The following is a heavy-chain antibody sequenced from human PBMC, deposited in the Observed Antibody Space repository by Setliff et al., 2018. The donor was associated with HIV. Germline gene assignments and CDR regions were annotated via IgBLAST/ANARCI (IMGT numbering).Heavy chain of an antibody. CDR1: GFTFSRYA. CDR2: ISGSGIGS. D-gene: IGHD2-2*01. CDR3: ARAPWCSSTSCPYYFDY. J-gene: IGHJ4*02. V-gene: IGHV3-23*01. Sequence: PGGSLRLSCAASGFTFSRYAMTWVRQAPGKGLEWVSAISGSGIGSYYPDSVKGRFTISRDNSKNTLYLQMNSLRAEDTAVYYCARAPWCSSTSCPYYFDYWGQGTLVTVSS.